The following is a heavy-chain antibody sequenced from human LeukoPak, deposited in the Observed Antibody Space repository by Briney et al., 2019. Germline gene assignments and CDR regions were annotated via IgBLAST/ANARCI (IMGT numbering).Heavy chain of an antibody. D-gene: IGHD4-11*01. V-gene: IGHV3-30*02. CDR2: IRYDGSNE. J-gene: IGHJ6*03. Sequence: GGSLRLSCAASGFSFSGYGMHWVCQAPGKGLEWVAFIRYDGSNEYYADSVKGRFTISRDKSKNTLSLQMNGLRVEDTAVYYCAKDGTVTDYYYYYMDVWGKGTTVTVSS. CDR1: GFSFSGYG. CDR3: AKDGTVTDYYYYYMDV.